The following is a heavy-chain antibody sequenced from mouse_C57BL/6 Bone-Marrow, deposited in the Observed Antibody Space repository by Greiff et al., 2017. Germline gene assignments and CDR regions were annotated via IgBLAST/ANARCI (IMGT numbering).Heavy chain of an antibody. V-gene: IGHV1-69*01. Sequence: VQLQQPGAELVMPGASVRLSCKASGYTFTSYWMHWVKQRPGQGLEWIGEIDPSDSYTNYNQKFKGQSTVTVDKSSSTAYMQLSSLTSKDSAVYYCARDYGYDVGAWFAYWGQGTLVTVSA. D-gene: IGHD2-2*01. CDR1: GYTFTSYW. CDR3: ARDYGYDVGAWFAY. J-gene: IGHJ3*01. CDR2: IDPSDSYT.